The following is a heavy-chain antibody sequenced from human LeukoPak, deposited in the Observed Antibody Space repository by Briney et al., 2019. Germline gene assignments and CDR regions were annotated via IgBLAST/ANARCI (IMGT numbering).Heavy chain of an antibody. V-gene: IGHV3-30*04. Sequence: GGSLRLSCAASGFTFSSYAMHWVRQAPGKGLEWVAVISYDGSNKYYAVTVKGRFTSYRDNTKNELYLKKNRVKDKDMAVYYCASGNSYGYGNWGQGTLVTVSS. J-gene: IGHJ4*02. D-gene: IGHD5-18*01. CDR1: GFTFSSYA. CDR3: ASGNSYGYGN. CDR2: ISYDGSNK.